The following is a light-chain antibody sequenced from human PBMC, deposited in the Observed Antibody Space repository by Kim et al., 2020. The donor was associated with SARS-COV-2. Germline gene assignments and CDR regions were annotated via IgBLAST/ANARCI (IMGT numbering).Light chain of an antibody. CDR3: QVWDSSSDPGV. CDR1: NIGSKS. Sequence: SYELTQPPSVSVAPGRTARFTCGGNNIGSKSVHWYQQKDRPPVIPERFSGSNSGNTATLTISRVEAGDEGDYYCQVWDSSSDPGVFGGGTQLTVL. V-gene: IGLV3-21*04. J-gene: IGLJ3*02.